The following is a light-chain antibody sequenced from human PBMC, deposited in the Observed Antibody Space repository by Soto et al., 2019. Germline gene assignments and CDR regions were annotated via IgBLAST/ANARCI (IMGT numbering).Light chain of an antibody. V-gene: IGLV3-1*01. CDR2: QDA. Sequence: SYELTQPPSVSLSPGQTASITCSGDKLGDKFVCWYQQKPGQSPVLVIYQDAKRPSGIPERFSGSNSGNTATLTISGTQAVDEADYYCQAWDTYFVIFGGGTKLTVL. CDR3: QAWDTYFVI. CDR1: KLGDKF. J-gene: IGLJ2*01.